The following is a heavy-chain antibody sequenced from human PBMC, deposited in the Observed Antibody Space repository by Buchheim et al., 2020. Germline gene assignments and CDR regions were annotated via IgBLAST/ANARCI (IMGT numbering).Heavy chain of an antibody. CDR1: GLSLSNVGVS. CDR3: ARENDYNALDS. J-gene: IGHJ4*02. CDR2: IDWDDYK. Sequence: QVSLRESGPAHVRTTETLTLTCTVSGLSLSNVGVSVSWIRRPPGKPLQWLARIDWDDYKYYNTSLQARLTVSKRPSKKQVVLTLTNVDPADTATYYCARENDYNALDSWGQGTL. V-gene: IGHV2-70*15. D-gene: IGHD5-24*01.